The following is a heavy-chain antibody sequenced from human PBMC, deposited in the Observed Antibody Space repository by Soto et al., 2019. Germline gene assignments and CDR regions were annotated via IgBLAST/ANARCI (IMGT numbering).Heavy chain of an antibody. CDR3: VRGYCTTSPCSGDFQF. CDR2: IHPSGDT. V-gene: IGHV1-46*01. J-gene: IGHJ1*01. CDR1: GYKFTTYF. D-gene: IGHD2-15*01. Sequence: WASVKVSCKASGYKFTTYFIHWVRQAPGQGLEWMGMIHPSGDTGYAQKFRGRVTMTIDTPTTTASMELRNLTSEDTAVYFSVRGYCTTSPCSGDFQFWGQGTLVTVSS.